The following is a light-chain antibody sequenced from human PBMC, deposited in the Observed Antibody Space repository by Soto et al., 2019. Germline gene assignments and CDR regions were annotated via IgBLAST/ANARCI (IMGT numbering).Light chain of an antibody. Sequence: DIQMTQSPSSLSASVGDRVPITCRASQSSSSYVTWHQQKPGQAPKLLIYAASSLPSGVPSRFSGSGSGTDFTFIISSLQPEDFATYYCPESYRTPPDPSGPGTKVDIK. CDR2: AAS. CDR1: QSSSSY. J-gene: IGKJ3*01. V-gene: IGKV1-39*01. CDR3: PESYRTPPDP.